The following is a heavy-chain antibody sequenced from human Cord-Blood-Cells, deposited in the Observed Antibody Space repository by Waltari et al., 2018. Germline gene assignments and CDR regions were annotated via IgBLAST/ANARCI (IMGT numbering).Heavy chain of an antibody. V-gene: IGHV4-34*01. Sequence: QVQLQQWGAGLLKPSEPLSLTCAAYGGSFSGYYWSWIRQPPGKGLEWIGEINHSGSTNYNPSLKSRVTISVDTSKNQFSLKLSSVTAADTAVYYCARERLGWLEVFDYWGQGTLVTVSS. CDR1: GGSFSGYY. J-gene: IGHJ4*02. CDR3: ARERLGWLEVFDY. CDR2: INHSGST. D-gene: IGHD5-18*01.